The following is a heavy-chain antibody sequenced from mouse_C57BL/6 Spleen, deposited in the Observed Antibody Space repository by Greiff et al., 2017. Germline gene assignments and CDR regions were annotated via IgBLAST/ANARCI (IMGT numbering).Heavy chain of an antibody. D-gene: IGHD4-1*01. CDR2: IYPRSGNP. CDR3: ARQGTNWEEFAY. CDR1: GYTFTSYG. Sequence: QVQLQQSGAELARPGASVKLSCKASGYTFTSYGISWVKQRTGQGLEWIGEIYPRSGNPYYNEKFKGKATLTADKSSSTAYMELRSLTSEDSAVYFCARQGTNWEEFAYWGQGTLVTVSA. J-gene: IGHJ3*01. V-gene: IGHV1-81*01.